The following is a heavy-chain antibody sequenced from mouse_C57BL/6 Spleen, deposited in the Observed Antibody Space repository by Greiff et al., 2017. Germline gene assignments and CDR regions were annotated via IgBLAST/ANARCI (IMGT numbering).Heavy chain of an antibody. CDR1: GFTFSNYW. J-gene: IGHJ2*01. D-gene: IGHD1-1*01. Sequence: EVQLQQSGGGLVQPGGSMKLSCVASGFTFSNYWMNWVRQSPEKGLEWVAQIRLKSDNYATHYAESVKGRFTISRDDSKSSVYLQMNNLRAEDTGIYYCTCDYYGSSYHFDYWGQGTTLTVSS. V-gene: IGHV6-3*01. CDR3: TCDYYGSSYHFDY. CDR2: IRLKSDNYAT.